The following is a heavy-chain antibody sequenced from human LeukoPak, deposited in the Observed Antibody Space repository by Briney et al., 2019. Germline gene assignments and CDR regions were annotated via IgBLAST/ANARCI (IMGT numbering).Heavy chain of an antibody. CDR3: ARSPWLASVSFDY. CDR1: GGSISSYY. V-gene: IGHV4-59*12. Sequence: PSETLSLTCTVSGGSISSYYWSWIRQPPGKGLEWIGYIYYSGSTNYNPSLKSRVTMSVDTSKNQFSLKLSSVTAADTAVYYCARSPWLASVSFDYWGQGTLVTVSS. CDR2: IYYSGST. D-gene: IGHD6-19*01. J-gene: IGHJ4*02.